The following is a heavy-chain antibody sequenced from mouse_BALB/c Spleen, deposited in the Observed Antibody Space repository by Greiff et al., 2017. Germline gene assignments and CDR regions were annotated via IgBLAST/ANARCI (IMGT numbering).Heavy chain of an antibody. CDR2: INSNGGST. V-gene: IGHV5-6-2*01. CDR1: GFTFSSYY. J-gene: IGHJ3*01. CDR3: ARHEGLSAWFAY. Sequence: DVKLVESGGGLVKLGGSLKLSCAASGFTFSSYYMSWVRQTPEKRLELVAAINSNGGSTYYPDTVKGRFTISRDNAKNTLYLQMSSLKSEDTALYYCARHEGLSAWFAYWGQGTLVTVSA. D-gene: IGHD2-2*01.